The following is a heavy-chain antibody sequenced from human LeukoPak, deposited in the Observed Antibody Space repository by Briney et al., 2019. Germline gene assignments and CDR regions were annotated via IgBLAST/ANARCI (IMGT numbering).Heavy chain of an antibody. CDR3: ARISVTLYYYYHMDV. V-gene: IGHV5-51*01. J-gene: IGHJ6*03. CDR1: GYSFTTYW. CDR2: IYPGDSDI. D-gene: IGHD2-21*02. Sequence: GESLKISCRGSGYSFTTYWIGWVRQMPGKGLEWMGIIYPGDSDIRYSPSFQGQVTISADKSISTAYLQWSSLKASDTAMYYCARISVTLYYYYHMDVWGKGTTVTVSS.